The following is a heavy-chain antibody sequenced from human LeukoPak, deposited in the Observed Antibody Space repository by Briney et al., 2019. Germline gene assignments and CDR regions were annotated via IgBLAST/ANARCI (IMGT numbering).Heavy chain of an antibody. D-gene: IGHD4-17*01. J-gene: IGHJ6*03. V-gene: IGHV1-69*04. CDR1: VCTFSSYA. Sequence: SVKVSCKASVCTFSSYAFSWVRQAPGQGLEWMGRIIPIFGIGNYAQKFQGRVTITADKSTNTAYMELSRLRCEDTAVYYCARLTTVTTGYMDVWGKGTTVTVSS. CDR2: IIPIFGIG. CDR3: ARLTTVTTGYMDV.